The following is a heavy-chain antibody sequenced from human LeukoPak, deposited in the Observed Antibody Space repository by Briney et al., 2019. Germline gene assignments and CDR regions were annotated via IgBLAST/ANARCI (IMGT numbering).Heavy chain of an antibody. J-gene: IGHJ4*02. CDR1: GVSFSGYY. CDR3: ARTRWLQSLFDY. CDR2: VNHSGST. V-gene: IGHV4-34*01. Sequence: SETLSLTCVVYGVSFSGYYWSWIRQPPGKGLEWIGEVNHSGSTNYNPSLKSRVTISVDTSKNQFSLKLRSVTAADTAVYYCARTRWLQSLFDYWGQGTLVTVSS. D-gene: IGHD5-24*01.